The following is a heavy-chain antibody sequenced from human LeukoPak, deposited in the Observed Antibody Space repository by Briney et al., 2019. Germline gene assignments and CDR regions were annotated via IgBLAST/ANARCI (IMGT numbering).Heavy chain of an antibody. CDR3: ARVRYYYDSSGAEYYFDY. D-gene: IGHD3-22*01. CDR1: GFTFSSYA. V-gene: IGHV3-64*01. J-gene: IGHJ4*02. Sequence: PGGSLRLSCAASGFTFSSYAMHWVRQAPGKGPEYGSAISSNGGSTYYANSVKGRFTISRDNSKNTLYLQMGSLRAEDMAVYYCARVRYYYDSSGAEYYFDYWGQGTLVTVSS. CDR2: ISSNGGST.